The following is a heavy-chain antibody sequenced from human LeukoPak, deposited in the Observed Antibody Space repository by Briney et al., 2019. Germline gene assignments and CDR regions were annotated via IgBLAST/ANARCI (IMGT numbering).Heavy chain of an antibody. V-gene: IGHV3-7*01. CDR3: AREESGSPNWFDP. Sequence: GGSLRLSCAASGFTFSSYWMTWVRQAPGKGLEWVANIKEDGSEKYYVDSVRGRFTISRDNAKNSLYLYMNSLRAEDTAVYYCAREESGSPNWFDPWGQGTLVTVSS. D-gene: IGHD6-6*01. J-gene: IGHJ5*02. CDR1: GFTFSSYW. CDR2: IKEDGSEK.